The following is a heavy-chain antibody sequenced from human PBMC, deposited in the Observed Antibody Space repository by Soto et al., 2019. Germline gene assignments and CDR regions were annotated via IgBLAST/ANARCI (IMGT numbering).Heavy chain of an antibody. CDR2: IYYSGIT. V-gene: IGHV4-39*01. CDR3: ARHHDS. CDR1: GASISDSSYF. J-gene: IGHJ4*02. Sequence: SETLSLTCTVSGASISDSSYFWGWIRQPPGKGLECIGSIYYSGITNYNPSLKSRVTISVDTSKNQFSLKLSSVTAADTAVYYCARHHDSWGQGTLVTVSS.